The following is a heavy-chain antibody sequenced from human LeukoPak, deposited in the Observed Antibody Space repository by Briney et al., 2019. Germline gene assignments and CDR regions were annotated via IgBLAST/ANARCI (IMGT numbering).Heavy chain of an antibody. CDR1: GGSISSGGYS. Sequence: PSQTLSLTCAVSGGSISSGGYSWSWIRQPPGKGLEWIGYIYHSGSTYYNPSLKSRVTISVDRSKNQFSLKLSSVTAADTAVYYCARAGDSSGYWTAGTWYFDLWGRGTLVTVSS. V-gene: IGHV4-30-2*01. CDR2: IYHSGST. J-gene: IGHJ2*01. D-gene: IGHD3-22*01. CDR3: ARAGDSSGYWTAGTWYFDL.